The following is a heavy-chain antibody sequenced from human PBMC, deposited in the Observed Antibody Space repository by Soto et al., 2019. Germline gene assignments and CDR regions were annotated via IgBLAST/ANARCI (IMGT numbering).Heavy chain of an antibody. CDR2: IYPGDSDT. V-gene: IGHV5-51*01. CDR3: ARTAAAGKYYYGVDV. Sequence: GESHKISSKGSGYSFTSYWIGWVLQMPGKGLEWMGIIYPGDSDTRYSPSFQGQVTISADKSISTAYLQWSSLKASDTAIYYCARTAAAGKYYYGVDVWGQGTTVTVSS. CDR1: GYSFTSYW. J-gene: IGHJ6*02. D-gene: IGHD6-13*01.